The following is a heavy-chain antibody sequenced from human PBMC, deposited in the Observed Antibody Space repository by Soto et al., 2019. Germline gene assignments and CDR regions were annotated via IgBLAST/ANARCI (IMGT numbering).Heavy chain of an antibody. CDR2: MNPNSGNT. CDR3: GIPGGAATSHYYFFVMDV. Sequence: QVQLVQSGAEVKKPGASVKVSCKASGYTFSTYDINWVRQATGQGLEWMGWMNPNSGNTGYAQKFQGRVTMTRNTSISTAYLELSSLRSEDTAVYYCGIPGGAATSHYYFFVMDVWGQGTTVTVSS. D-gene: IGHD6-25*01. V-gene: IGHV1-8*01. CDR1: GYTFSTYD. J-gene: IGHJ6*02.